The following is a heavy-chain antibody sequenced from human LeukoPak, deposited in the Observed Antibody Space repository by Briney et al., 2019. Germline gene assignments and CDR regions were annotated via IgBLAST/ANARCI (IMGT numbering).Heavy chain of an antibody. V-gene: IGHV4-30-4*01. D-gene: IGHD3-16*01. CDR1: GGSISSGDYY. Sequence: PSQTLSLTCTVSGGSISSGDYYWSWIRQPPGKGLEWIGHIYYSGSTYYNPSLKSRVTISVDTSKNQFSLKLSSVTAADTAVYYCARDLWGDGMDVWGQGTTVTVSS. CDR3: ARDLWGDGMDV. CDR2: IYYSGST. J-gene: IGHJ6*02.